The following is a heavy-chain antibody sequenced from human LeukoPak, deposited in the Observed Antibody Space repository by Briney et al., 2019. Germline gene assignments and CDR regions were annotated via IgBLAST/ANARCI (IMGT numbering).Heavy chain of an antibody. CDR1: GYTFTSYY. CDR3: ASGDYYDSSGYYGNEYFQH. J-gene: IGHJ1*01. V-gene: IGHV1-46*01. Sequence: ASVKVSCKASGYTFTSYYMHWVRQAPGPGLEWMGIINPRGGSTRYAQKFQGRVPMTRDTSTSTVYMELSSLRSEDTAVYYCASGDYYDSSGYYGNEYFQHWGQGTLVTVSS. D-gene: IGHD3-22*01. CDR2: INPRGGST.